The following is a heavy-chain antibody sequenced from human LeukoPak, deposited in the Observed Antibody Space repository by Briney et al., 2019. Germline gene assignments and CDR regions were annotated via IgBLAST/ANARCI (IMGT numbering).Heavy chain of an antibody. CDR1: GGSISSYY. CDR3: ARGVYNDFWSGYYNYWFDP. D-gene: IGHD3-3*01. CDR2: IYYSGST. J-gene: IGHJ5*02. V-gene: IGHV4-59*01. Sequence: PSGTLSLTCTVSGGSISSYYWSWIRQPPGKGLEWIGYIYYSGSTNYNPSLKSRVTISVDTSKNQFSLKLSSVTAADTAVYYCARGVYNDFWSGYYNYWFDPWGQGTLVTVSS.